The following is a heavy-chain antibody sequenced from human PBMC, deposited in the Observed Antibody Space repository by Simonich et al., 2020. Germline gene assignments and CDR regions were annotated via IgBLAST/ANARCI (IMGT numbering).Heavy chain of an antibody. CDR2: ISYDGSKK. CDR1: GFTFSSYA. J-gene: IGHJ3*02. D-gene: IGHD1-26*01. V-gene: IGHV3-30*04. Sequence: QVQLVESGGGVVQPWRSLRLSCAASGFTFSSYAMHWVRLAHGKGLEWVEVISYDGSKKYYADSVKGRFTISRDNSKNTLYLQMNSLRAEDTAVYYCAREGAGNDAFDIWGQGTMVTVSS. CDR3: AREGAGNDAFDI.